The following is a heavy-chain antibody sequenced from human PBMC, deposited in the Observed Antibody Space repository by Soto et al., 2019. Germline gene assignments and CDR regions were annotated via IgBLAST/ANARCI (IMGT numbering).Heavy chain of an antibody. CDR3: ARPVLGGSYWDWDYYYGMDV. J-gene: IGHJ6*02. V-gene: IGHV1-69*01. CDR1: GGTFSSYA. Sequence: QVQLVQSGAEVKKPGSSVKVSCKASGGTFSSYAISWVRQAPGQGLEWMGGIIPIFGTANYAQKFQGRVTITADESTSTAYMKLSSLRSEDTAVYYCARPVLGGSYWDWDYYYGMDVWGQGTTVTVSS. D-gene: IGHD1-26*01. CDR2: IIPIFGTA.